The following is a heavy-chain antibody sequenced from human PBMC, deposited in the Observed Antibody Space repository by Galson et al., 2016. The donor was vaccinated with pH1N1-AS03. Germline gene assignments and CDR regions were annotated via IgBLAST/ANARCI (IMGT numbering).Heavy chain of an antibody. D-gene: IGHD1-20*01. V-gene: IGHV2-70*04. CDR2: IGWDDDK. J-gene: IGHJ4*02. CDR3: ARPSVTGARFDALDY. Sequence: PALVKPTQTLTLTCSFSGFSLSTSGMRVNWIRQPPGKALEWLARIGWDDDKFYNTSLKTRLTISRDMSKNQVVLIMTNMDPVDTATCYCARPSVTGARFDALDYWGQGTLVTVSS. CDR1: GFSLSTSGMR.